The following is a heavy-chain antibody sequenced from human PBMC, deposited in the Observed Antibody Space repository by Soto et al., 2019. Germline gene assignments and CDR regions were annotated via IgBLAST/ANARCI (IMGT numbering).Heavy chain of an antibody. CDR2: INAGNGNT. Sequence: ASVKVSCKASGYTFTSYAMHWVRQAPGQRLEWMGWINAGNGNTKYSQKFQGRVTITRDTSASTAYMELSSLRSEDTAVYYCARAYYYDSSGYYQTFDYWGQGTLVTVSS. J-gene: IGHJ4*02. CDR1: GYTFTSYA. D-gene: IGHD3-22*01. CDR3: ARAYYYDSSGYYQTFDY. V-gene: IGHV1-3*01.